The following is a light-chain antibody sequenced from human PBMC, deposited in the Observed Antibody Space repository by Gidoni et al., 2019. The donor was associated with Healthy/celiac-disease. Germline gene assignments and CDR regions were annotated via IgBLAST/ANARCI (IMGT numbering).Light chain of an antibody. J-gene: IGLJ3*02. Sequence: SYVLTQPPSVSVAPGQTARITWGGNNIGSKSVHWYQQKPGQAPVLVGYDDSDRPSGIPERFSGSNSGNTATLTISRVEAGDEADYYGQVWDSRSDQWVFGGGTKLTVL. CDR1: NIGSKS. CDR3: QVWDSRSDQWV. V-gene: IGLV3-21*02. CDR2: DDS.